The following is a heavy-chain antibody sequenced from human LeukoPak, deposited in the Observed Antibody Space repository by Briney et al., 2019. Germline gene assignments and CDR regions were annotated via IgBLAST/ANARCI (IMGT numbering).Heavy chain of an antibody. CDR1: GFTLSTYW. D-gene: IGHD6-19*01. V-gene: IGHV3-7*01. Sequence: PGGSLRLSCAASGFTLSTYWMTWVRQAPGKGLEWVANIKQDGSEKYYVDSVKGRFTISRDNAKKSPYLQMNSLRVEDTAVYYCARDRGSSGRLGRFDNWGQGTLVTVSP. J-gene: IGHJ4*02. CDR2: IKQDGSEK. CDR3: ARDRGSSGRLGRFDN.